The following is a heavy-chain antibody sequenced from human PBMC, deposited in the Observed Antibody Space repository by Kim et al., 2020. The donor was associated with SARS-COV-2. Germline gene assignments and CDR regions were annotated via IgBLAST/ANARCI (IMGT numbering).Heavy chain of an antibody. V-gene: IGHV4-31*02. Sequence: YNPSLKSRVTISVDTSKNQFSLKLSSVTAADTAVYYCAARGMITFGYFDLWGRGTLVTVSS. D-gene: IGHD3-16*01. J-gene: IGHJ2*01. CDR3: AARGMITFGYFDL.